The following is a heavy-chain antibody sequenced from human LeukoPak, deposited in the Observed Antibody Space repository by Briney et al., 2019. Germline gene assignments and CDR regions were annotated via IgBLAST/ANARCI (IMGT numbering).Heavy chain of an antibody. J-gene: IGHJ4*02. CDR2: ISYDGSNK. D-gene: IGHD3-3*01. V-gene: IGHV3-30*04. CDR3: ARDTAAYYDFWSGYYYKGGGLDY. Sequence: PGGSLRLSCAASGFTFSSYAMHWVRQAPGKGLEWVAVISYDGSNKYYADSVKGRFTISRDNSKNTLYLQMNSLRAEDTAVYYCARDTAAYYDFWSGYYYKGGGLDYWGQGTLVTVSS. CDR1: GFTFSSYA.